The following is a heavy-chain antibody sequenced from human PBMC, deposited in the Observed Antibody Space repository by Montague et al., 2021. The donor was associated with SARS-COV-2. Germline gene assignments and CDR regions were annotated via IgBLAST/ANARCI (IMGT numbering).Heavy chain of an antibody. V-gene: IGHV4-59*12. Sequence: SETLSLTCTVSTGSLSTYYWSWIRQPPGKGLEWIGYIYYSGYTNYNPSLKSRITISVDTSKNQFSLKLSSVTAADTAVYYCARERYSFSLTRGSTWFDPWGQGTLVTVSS. D-gene: IGHD3-9*01. J-gene: IGHJ5*02. CDR3: ARERYSFSLTRGSTWFDP. CDR1: TGSLSTYY. CDR2: IYYSGYT.